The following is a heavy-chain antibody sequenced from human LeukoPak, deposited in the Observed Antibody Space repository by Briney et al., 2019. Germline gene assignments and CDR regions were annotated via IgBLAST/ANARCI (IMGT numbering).Heavy chain of an antibody. J-gene: IGHJ4*02. D-gene: IGHD5-24*01. V-gene: IGHV3-74*01. CDR1: GFTFSSYW. CDR2: INSDGSST. CDR3: ARDPRWLQNRYDY. Sequence: PGGSLRLSCAASGFTFSSYWMHWVRQAPGKGLVWVSRINSDGSSTSYADSVKGRFTISRDNSKNTLYLQMNSLRAEDTAVYYCARDPRWLQNRYDYWGQGTLVTVSS.